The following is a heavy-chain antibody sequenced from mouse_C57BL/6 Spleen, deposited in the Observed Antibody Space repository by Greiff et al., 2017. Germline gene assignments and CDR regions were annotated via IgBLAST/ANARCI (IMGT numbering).Heavy chain of an antibody. D-gene: IGHD4-1*01. CDR3: TRELTGFDY. CDR2: IDPETGGT. V-gene: IGHV1-15*01. CDR1: GYTFTDYE. Sequence: VQLQQSGAELVRPGASVTLSCKASGYTFTDYEMHWVKQTPVHGLEWIGAIDPETGGTAYNQKFKGKAILTADKSSSTAYMELRSLTSEDSAVYYCTRELTGFDYWGQGTTLTVSS. J-gene: IGHJ2*01.